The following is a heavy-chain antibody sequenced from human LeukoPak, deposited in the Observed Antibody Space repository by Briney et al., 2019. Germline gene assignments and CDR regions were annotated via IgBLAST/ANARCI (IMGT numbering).Heavy chain of an antibody. CDR3: ASPLHYSSPRY. CDR1: GFTFSHYN. V-gene: IGHV3-48*02. CDR2: ISGGSTTI. D-gene: IGHD6-19*01. J-gene: IGHJ4*02. Sequence: GGSLRLSCAASGFTFSHYNMNWVRQAPGKGLEWISYISGGSTTIYYADSVKGRFTISRDNVKNSLYLQMNSLREEDTAVYYCASPLHYSSPRYWGQGTLVTVSS.